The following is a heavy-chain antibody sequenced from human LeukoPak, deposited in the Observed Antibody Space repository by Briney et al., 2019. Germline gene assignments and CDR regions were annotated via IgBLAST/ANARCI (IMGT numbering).Heavy chain of an antibody. CDR2: ISWNSGST. D-gene: IGHD3-10*01. Sequence: GGSLRLSCAASGFTFDDYAMHWVRQAPGKGLEWVSGISWNSGSTYYADSVKGRFTISRDDAKNTLSLHMNGLRAEDTGVYYCVRSPDGSSYGDNWGQGALVTVSS. J-gene: IGHJ4*02. V-gene: IGHV3-9*01. CDR1: GFTFDDYA. CDR3: VRSPDGSSYGDN.